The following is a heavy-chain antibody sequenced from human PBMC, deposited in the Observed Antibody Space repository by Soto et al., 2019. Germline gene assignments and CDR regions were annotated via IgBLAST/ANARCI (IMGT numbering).Heavy chain of an antibody. D-gene: IGHD6-13*01. V-gene: IGHV1-46*01. J-gene: IGHJ4*02. CDR3: AREQSSSWYSNDD. Sequence: ASVKVSCKASGYTFTSYYMNWVRQAPGQGLEWMGIINPSGGNTSYAQKFQGRVTMTRDTSTSTVYMELSSLRSEDTAGYSGAREQSSSWYSNDDWGQGTLVTVSS. CDR1: GYTFTSYY. CDR2: INPSGGNT.